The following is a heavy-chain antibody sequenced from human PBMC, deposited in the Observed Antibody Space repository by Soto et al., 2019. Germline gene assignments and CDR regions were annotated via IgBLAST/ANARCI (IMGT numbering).Heavy chain of an antibody. CDR2: IIPILGIA. CDR3: ARGDDFWSAGYNWFDP. Sequence: GASVKVSCKASGGTFSSYTISWVRQAPGQGLEWMGRIIPILGIANYAQKFQGRVTITADKSTSTAYMELSSLRSEDTAVYYCARGDDFWSAGYNWFDPWGQGTLVTVSS. CDR1: GGTFSSYT. V-gene: IGHV1-69*02. J-gene: IGHJ5*02. D-gene: IGHD3-3*01.